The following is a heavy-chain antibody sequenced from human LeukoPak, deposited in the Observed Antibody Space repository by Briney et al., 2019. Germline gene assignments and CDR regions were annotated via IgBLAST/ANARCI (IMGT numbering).Heavy chain of an antibody. CDR3: ARAPYSSGWMYFDY. J-gene: IGHJ4*02. CDR1: GGPISSYY. Sequence: SETLSLTCTVSGGPISSYYWSWIRQPPGKGLEWIGYIHYSGSTNYNPSLQSRVTISVDTSKNQFSVKLSSVTAADTAVYYCARAPYSSGWMYFDYWGQGALVTVSS. V-gene: IGHV4-59*01. CDR2: IHYSGST. D-gene: IGHD6-25*01.